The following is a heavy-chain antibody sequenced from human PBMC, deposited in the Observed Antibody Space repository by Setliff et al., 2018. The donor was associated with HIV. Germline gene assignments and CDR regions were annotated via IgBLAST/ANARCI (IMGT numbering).Heavy chain of an antibody. CDR2: INTDGSSA. Sequence: PGGSLRLSCAASGFTFSNSWMHWVRQAPGKGLVWVSRINTDGSSATYADSVKGRFTNSRDNAKNTLYLQMDSLRAEDTAVYYCAKIQNPQGYYYDSSGYYPHPGSPDYWGQGTLVTVSS. V-gene: IGHV3-74*03. D-gene: IGHD3-22*01. CDR3: AKIQNPQGYYYDSSGYYPHPGSPDY. CDR1: GFTFSNSW. J-gene: IGHJ4*02.